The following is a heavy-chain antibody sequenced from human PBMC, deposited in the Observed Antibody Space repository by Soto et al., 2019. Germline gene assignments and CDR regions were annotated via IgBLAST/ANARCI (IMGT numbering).Heavy chain of an antibody. J-gene: IGHJ5*02. CDR3: ARDREVLAKWFDP. CDR2: ISSSSSYI. D-gene: IGHD1-26*01. CDR1: GFTFSSYS. Sequence: PGWSLRLSCAASGFTFSSYSMNWVRQAPGKGLEWVSSISSSSSYIYYADSVKGRFTISRDNAKNSLYLQMNSLRAEDTAVYYCARDREVLAKWFDPWGQGTMVTVSA. V-gene: IGHV3-21*01.